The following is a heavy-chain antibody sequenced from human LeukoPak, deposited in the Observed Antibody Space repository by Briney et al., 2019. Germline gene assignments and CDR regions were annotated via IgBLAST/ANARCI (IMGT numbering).Heavy chain of an antibody. V-gene: IGHV4-59*08. CDR1: GGSISSYY. CDR2: IYYSGST. Sequence: SETLSLTCTVSGGSISSYYWSWIRQPPGKGLEWIGYIYYSGSTNYNPSLKSRVTISVDTSKNQFSLKLSSVTAADTAVYYCARRGNDYGDWFDPWGQGTLVTVSS. CDR3: ARRGNDYGDWFDP. D-gene: IGHD4-17*01. J-gene: IGHJ5*02.